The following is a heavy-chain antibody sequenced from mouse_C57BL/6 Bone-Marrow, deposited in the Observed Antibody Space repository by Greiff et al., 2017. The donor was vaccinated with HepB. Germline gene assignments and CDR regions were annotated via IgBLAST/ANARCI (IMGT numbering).Heavy chain of an antibody. CDR1: GFTFSSYG. V-gene: IGHV5-6*02. CDR2: ISSGGSYT. J-gene: IGHJ3*01. CDR3: ARHRRSSWFAY. D-gene: IGHD2-14*01. Sequence: DVMLVESGGDLVKPGGSLKLSCAASGFTFSSYGMSWVRQTPDKRLEWVATISSGGSYTYYPDSVKGRFTISRDNAKNTLYLQMSSLKSEDTAMYYCARHRRSSWFAYWGQGTLVTVSA.